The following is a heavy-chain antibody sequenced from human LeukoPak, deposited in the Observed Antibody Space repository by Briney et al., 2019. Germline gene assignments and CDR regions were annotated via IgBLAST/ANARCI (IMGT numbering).Heavy chain of an antibody. D-gene: IGHD6-13*01. CDR3: ARARGAAGTGPIDY. Sequence: GGSLRLSCAASGFTFSTYAMSWVRQAPGKGLEWVSAITGTGSGNGGIVYYADSVKGRFTISRDNSKNTLYLQMNSLRAEDTAVYYCARARGAAGTGPIDYWGRGTLVTVSS. CDR1: GFTFSTYA. J-gene: IGHJ4*02. CDR2: ITGTGSGNGGIV. V-gene: IGHV3-23*01.